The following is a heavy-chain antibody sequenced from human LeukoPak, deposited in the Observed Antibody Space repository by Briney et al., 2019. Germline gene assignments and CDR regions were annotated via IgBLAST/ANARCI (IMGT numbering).Heavy chain of an antibody. D-gene: IGHD5-12*01. J-gene: IGHJ4*02. CDR3: AKGAYDYIEMGYFDY. CDR2: IIASSGTT. CDR1: GFSISNSA. V-gene: IGHV3-23*01. Sequence: GGSLRLSCAASGFSISNSAMSWVRQAPGKGLEWVSLIIASSGTTFYADSVKGRFTISRDNSKNTLFLQMNSLRAEDTAVYYCAKGAYDYIEMGYFDYWGQGTLVTVSS.